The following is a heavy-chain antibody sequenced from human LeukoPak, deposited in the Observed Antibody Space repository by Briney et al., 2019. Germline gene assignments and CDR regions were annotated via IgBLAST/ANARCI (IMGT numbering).Heavy chain of an antibody. D-gene: IGHD3-22*01. Sequence: GGSLRLSCAASGFTVSSNYMSWVRQAPGKGLEWVSVIYSGGSTYYADSVRGRFTISRDNSKNTLYLQMNSLRAEDTAVYYCAKDRYYYDSSGYYYMGSFQHWGQGTLVTVSS. V-gene: IGHV3-66*02. J-gene: IGHJ1*01. CDR2: IYSGGST. CDR1: GFTVSSNY. CDR3: AKDRYYYDSSGYYYMGSFQH.